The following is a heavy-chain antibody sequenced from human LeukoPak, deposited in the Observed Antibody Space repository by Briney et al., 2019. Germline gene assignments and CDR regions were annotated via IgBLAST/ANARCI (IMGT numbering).Heavy chain of an antibody. D-gene: IGHD1-26*01. Sequence: GGSLRLSCAASGFTFSSYGMHWVRQAPGKGLEWVAVISYDGSNKYYADSVKGRFTISRDNSKNTLYLQMNSLRAEDTAVYYWAKDWSSTEWELSYGMDVWGQGTTVTVSS. CDR3: AKDWSSTEWELSYGMDV. CDR2: ISYDGSNK. CDR1: GFTFSSYG. J-gene: IGHJ6*02. V-gene: IGHV3-30*18.